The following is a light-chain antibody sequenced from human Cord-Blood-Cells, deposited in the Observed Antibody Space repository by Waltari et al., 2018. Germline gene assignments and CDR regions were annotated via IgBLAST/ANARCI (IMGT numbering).Light chain of an antibody. CDR1: SSDVVGYNY. Sequence: QSALTQPASVSGSPGQSITISCTGTSSDVVGYNYVSWSQQHPAKAPKLMIYDVSKRPSGVSNRFSGSKSGNTASLTSSGLQAEDEADYYCSSYTSSSTLVFGGGTKLTVL. CDR3: SSYTSSSTLV. CDR2: DVS. J-gene: IGLJ2*01. V-gene: IGLV2-14*01.